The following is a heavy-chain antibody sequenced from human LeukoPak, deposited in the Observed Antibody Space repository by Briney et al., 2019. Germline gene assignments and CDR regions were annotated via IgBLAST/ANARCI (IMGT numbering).Heavy chain of an antibody. V-gene: IGHV3-21*06. Sequence: GGSLRLSCTASGFSFSTYAMTWVRQAPGKGLEWISSMSSGSRYIYYADSVRGRFTISRDNTKTSLYLLMNNLRAEDTAIYYCARDRPTGASRVFVVQWGQGTPVTVSS. CDR2: MSSGSRYI. J-gene: IGHJ4*02. CDR1: GFSFSTYA. CDR3: ARDRPTGASRVFVVQ. D-gene: IGHD2-15*01.